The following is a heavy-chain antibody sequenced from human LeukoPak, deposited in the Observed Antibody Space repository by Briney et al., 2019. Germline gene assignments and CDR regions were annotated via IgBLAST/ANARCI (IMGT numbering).Heavy chain of an antibody. CDR1: GFTFDDYA. V-gene: IGHV3-9*01. D-gene: IGHD3-10*01. Sequence: GRSLRLSCAASGFTFDDYAMHWVRQAPGKGLEWVSGISWNSGSIDYADSVKGRFTISRDNAKNSLYLQMNSLRAEDTALYYCAKDAEWGSGSYLGPFDYWGQGTLVTVSS. CDR3: AKDAEWGSGSYLGPFDY. J-gene: IGHJ4*02. CDR2: ISWNSGSI.